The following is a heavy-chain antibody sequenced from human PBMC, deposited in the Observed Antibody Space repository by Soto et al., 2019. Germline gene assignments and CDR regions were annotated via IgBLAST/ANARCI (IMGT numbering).Heavy chain of an antibody. CDR1: GGSISSGGYS. Sequence: SETLSLTCAVSGGSISSGGYSWSWIRQPPGKGLEWIGYIYHSGSTYYNPSLKSRVTISVDRSKNQFSLKLSSVTAADTAVYYCARSSGYFYYYGMDVWGQGTTVTVSS. D-gene: IGHD3-22*01. V-gene: IGHV4-30-2*01. J-gene: IGHJ6*02. CDR2: IYHSGST. CDR3: ARSSGYFYYYGMDV.